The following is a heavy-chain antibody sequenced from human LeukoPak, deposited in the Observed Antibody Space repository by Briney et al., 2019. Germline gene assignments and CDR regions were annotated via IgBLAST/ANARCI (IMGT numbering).Heavy chain of an antibody. CDR1: GYTFTSYD. CDR2: MNHNSGNT. J-gene: IGHJ4*02. D-gene: IGHD3-3*01. Sequence: ASVNVTCNASGYTFTSYDNNGLRQPTAQGREWMGWMNHNSGNTGYAQKFQGRVTMTRNTSISTAYMELSSLRSEDTAVCYCARPDFWSGYYGAGGDYWGQGTLVTVSS. CDR3: ARPDFWSGYYGAGGDY. V-gene: IGHV1-8*01.